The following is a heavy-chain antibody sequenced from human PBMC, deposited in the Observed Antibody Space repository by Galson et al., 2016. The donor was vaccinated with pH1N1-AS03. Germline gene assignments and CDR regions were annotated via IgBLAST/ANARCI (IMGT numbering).Heavy chain of an antibody. V-gene: IGHV3-9*01. CDR2: INWNGDTR. D-gene: IGHD3-22*01. CDR1: GFTFDDYA. Sequence: SLRLSCAVSGFTFDDYAMHWVRQGPGKGPEWVSSINWNGDTRGYADSVKGRFTISRDNANNSVYLQMESLRTEDTALYFCVYDKSGLDYFEYWGRGAQVTVSS. J-gene: IGHJ4*02. CDR3: VYDKSGLDYFEY.